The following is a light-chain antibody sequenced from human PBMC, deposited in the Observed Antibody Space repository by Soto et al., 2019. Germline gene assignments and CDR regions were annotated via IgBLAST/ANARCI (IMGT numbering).Light chain of an antibody. V-gene: IGLV1-44*01. CDR2: SYN. J-gene: IGLJ1*01. CDR3: AAWDDSLNGYV. CDR1: SSNIGGEA. Sequence: LTQPPSTSGTPGQRVTISCSGSSSNIGGEAVNWYQQLPGTAPKLLIYSYNQRPSGVPDRFSGSKSGTSASLAISGLQSEDEADYICAAWDDSLNGYVFGTGTKLPVL.